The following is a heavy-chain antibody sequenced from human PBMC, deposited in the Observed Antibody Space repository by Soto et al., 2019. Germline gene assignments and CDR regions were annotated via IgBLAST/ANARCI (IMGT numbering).Heavy chain of an antibody. Sequence: GGSLRLSCAASGFTFSSYSMNWVRQAPGKGLEWVSYISSSSSTIYYADSVKGRFTISRDNAKNSLYLQMNSLRAKDTAVYYCARLRQGFDYWGQGTLVTVSS. CDR2: ISSSSSTI. CDR1: GFTFSSYS. J-gene: IGHJ4*02. CDR3: ARLRQGFDY. D-gene: IGHD5-12*01. V-gene: IGHV3-48*01.